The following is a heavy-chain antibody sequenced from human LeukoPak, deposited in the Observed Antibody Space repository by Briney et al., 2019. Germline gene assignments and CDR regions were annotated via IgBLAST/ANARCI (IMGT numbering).Heavy chain of an antibody. Sequence: GGSLRLSCAASGFTFSSYSMNWARQAPGKGLEWVSSISSSSSYIYYADSVKGRFTISRDNAKNSLYLQMNSLRAEDTAVYYCARGNIAVAGTVYWGQGTLVTASS. J-gene: IGHJ4*02. CDR3: ARGNIAVAGTVY. CDR2: ISSSSSYI. V-gene: IGHV3-21*01. D-gene: IGHD6-19*01. CDR1: GFTFSSYS.